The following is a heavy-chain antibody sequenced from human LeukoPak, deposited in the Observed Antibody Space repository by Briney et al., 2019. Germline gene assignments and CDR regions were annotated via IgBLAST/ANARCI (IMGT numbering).Heavy chain of an antibody. CDR2: IYYSGST. D-gene: IGHD2-2*01. Sequence: SETLSLTCTVSGGSISSYYWSWIRQPPGKGLEWIGYIYYSGSTNYNPSLKSRVTISVDTPKSQFSLKLSSVTAADTAVYYCARGPPDIVVVPAAKVWFDPWGQGTLVTVSS. V-gene: IGHV4-59*01. CDR3: ARGPPDIVVVPAAKVWFDP. J-gene: IGHJ5*02. CDR1: GGSISSYY.